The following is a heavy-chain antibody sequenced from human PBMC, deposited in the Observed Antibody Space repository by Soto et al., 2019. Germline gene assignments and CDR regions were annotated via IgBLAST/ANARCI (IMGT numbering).Heavy chain of an antibody. CDR1: GFSFSSYA. J-gene: IGHJ5*01. V-gene: IGHV3-30-3*01. D-gene: IGHD6-19*01. Sequence: GSLRLSCTASGFSFSSYAMYWFRQPPGKGLEWVAVISHDGINKHYADSVKGRVTVSRDNSNHSLDLQLNSLRGEDTAMYYCARYIDSSEYFVKWFESWGQGTLVTVSS. CDR3: ARYIDSSEYFVKWFES. CDR2: ISHDGINK.